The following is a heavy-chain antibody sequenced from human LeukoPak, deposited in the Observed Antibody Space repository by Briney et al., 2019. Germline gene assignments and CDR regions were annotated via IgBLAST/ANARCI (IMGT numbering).Heavy chain of an antibody. CDR2: ISKDGSNK. CDR3: AKDRGMAARPVRVFDY. Sequence: GRSLSLSCAASGFTLNSYVIHWVRQAPGKGLEWVALISKDGSNKEYPDSVRGRFTISRDNSENTLYLQMNSLRAEDTAVYYCAKDRGMAARPVRVFDYWGQGTLVTVSS. V-gene: IGHV3-30-3*01. CDR1: GFTLNSYV. D-gene: IGHD6-6*01. J-gene: IGHJ4*02.